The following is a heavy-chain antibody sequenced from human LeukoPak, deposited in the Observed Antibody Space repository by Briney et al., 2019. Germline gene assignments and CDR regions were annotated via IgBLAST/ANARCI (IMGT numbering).Heavy chain of an antibody. CDR2: IYPGDSDT. CDR1: GYSFTSYW. J-gene: IGHJ5*02. D-gene: IGHD2-2*01. CDR3: ARRQILGYCSSTSCYGNWFDP. Sequence: GESLKISCKGSGYSFTSYWIGWVRQMPGKGLEWMGIIYPGDSDTRYSPSFQGQVTISADKSISNAYLQWSSLKASDTAMYYCARRQILGYCSSTSCYGNWFDPWGQGTLVTVSS. V-gene: IGHV5-51*01.